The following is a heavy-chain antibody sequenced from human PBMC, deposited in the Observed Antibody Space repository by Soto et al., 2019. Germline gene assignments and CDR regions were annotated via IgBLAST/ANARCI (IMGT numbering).Heavy chain of an antibody. CDR3: ARPRYDTASDRYYYYGMDV. V-gene: IGHV5-10-1*01. J-gene: IGHJ6*02. D-gene: IGHD3-9*01. CDR2: IDPSDSYT. CDR1: GYSFTSYW. Sequence: GESLKISCKGSGYSFTSYWISWVRQMPGKGLEWMGRIDPSDSYTNYSPSFQGHVTISADKSISTAYLQWSSLKASDTAMYYCARPRYDTASDRYYYYGMDVWGQGTTVTVSS.